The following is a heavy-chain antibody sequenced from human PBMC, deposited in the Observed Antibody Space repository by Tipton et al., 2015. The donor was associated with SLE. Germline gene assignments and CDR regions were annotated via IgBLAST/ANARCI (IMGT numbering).Heavy chain of an antibody. Sequence: TLSLTCTVSGGSISGGSYYWSWIRQPAGKGLEWIGRIYTSGSTTYNPSLKSRVTISVDTSKNQFSLRLTSVTAADTAVYYCARAEMTTEGSVFYFYVDVWGKGTTVTVSS. CDR1: GGSISGGSYY. CDR2: IYTSGST. CDR3: ARAEMTTEGSVFYFYVDV. J-gene: IGHJ6*03. V-gene: IGHV4-61*02. D-gene: IGHD5-24*01.